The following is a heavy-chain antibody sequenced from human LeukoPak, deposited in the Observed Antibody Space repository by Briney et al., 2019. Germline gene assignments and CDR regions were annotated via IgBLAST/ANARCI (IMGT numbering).Heavy chain of an antibody. J-gene: IGHJ6*03. CDR3: ARWLGNNHYYNYMDV. V-gene: IGHV5-51*01. D-gene: IGHD1/OR15-1a*01. Sequence: GASLKISCKASGYSFTYYWFGWVRQMPGKGLEWMAIIYPGDSDTRYSPSFQGQVTISADNSISTAYLQWSSLKASDTATYFCARWLGNNHYYNYMDVWGKGTTVTVSS. CDR2: IYPGDSDT. CDR1: GYSFTYYW.